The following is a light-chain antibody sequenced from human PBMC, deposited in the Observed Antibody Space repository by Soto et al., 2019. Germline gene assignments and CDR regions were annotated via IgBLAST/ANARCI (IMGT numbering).Light chain of an antibody. Sequence: DIQMTQSPSSVSASVGDRITITCRASQGISSWLAWYQQIPGKAPKLLIFAASNLQSRVPSRFSGSGSGTDFTLTIDSLQPEDFATYYCQQSYNSPFNFGPGTKVDIK. J-gene: IGKJ3*01. CDR2: AAS. V-gene: IGKV1-12*01. CDR1: QGISSW. CDR3: QQSYNSPFN.